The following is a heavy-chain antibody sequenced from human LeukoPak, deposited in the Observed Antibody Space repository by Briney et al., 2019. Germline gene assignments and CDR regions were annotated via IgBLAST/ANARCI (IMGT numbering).Heavy chain of an antibody. V-gene: IGHV4-39*07. CDR1: GGSIRSSYYY. J-gene: IGHJ4*02. CDR3: AGGDYGDYLSDY. Sequence: PSETLSLTCTVSGGSIRSSYYYWGWIRQPPGKGLEWIGSIYDSGSTYYNPSLKSRVTISVDTSKNQFSLKLNSVTAADTAVYYCAGGDYGDYLSDYWGQGTLVTVSS. CDR2: IYDSGST. D-gene: IGHD4-17*01.